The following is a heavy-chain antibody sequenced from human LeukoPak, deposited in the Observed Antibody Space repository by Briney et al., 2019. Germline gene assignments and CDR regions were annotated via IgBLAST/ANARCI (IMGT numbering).Heavy chain of an antibody. D-gene: IGHD3-10*01. J-gene: IGHJ6*02. CDR2: MNPNSGNT. Sequence: ASVKVSCKASGYTFTSYDINWVRQATGQGLEWMGWMNPNSGNTGYAQKFQGRVTMTRNTSISTAYMELSSLRSEDTAVYYCARGRGVDAPRNMVRGVAEYYYYGMDVWGQGTTVTVSS. CDR3: ARGRGVDAPRNMVRGVAEYYYYGMDV. CDR1: GYTFTSYD. V-gene: IGHV1-8*01.